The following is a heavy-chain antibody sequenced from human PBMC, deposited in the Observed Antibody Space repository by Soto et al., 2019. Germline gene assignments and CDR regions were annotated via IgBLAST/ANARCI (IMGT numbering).Heavy chain of an antibody. CDR2: ISGVGDAA. V-gene: IGHV3-23*01. D-gene: IGHD7-27*01. CDR1: GFTFINYA. J-gene: IGHJ2*01. Sequence: EVQVLESGGGLVQPGGSLRLSCAGSGFTFINYAMNWVRQAPGKGLEWVSSISGVGDAAFFPDSVRGRFTISRDNSENTVTLQMNSLGVDDTAVYYCARKILGSTTRPNYWYFDLWGRCTLVTVSS. CDR3: ARKILGSTTRPNYWYFDL.